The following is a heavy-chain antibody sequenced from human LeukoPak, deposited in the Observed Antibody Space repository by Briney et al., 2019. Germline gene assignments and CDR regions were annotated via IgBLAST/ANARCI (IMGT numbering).Heavy chain of an antibody. D-gene: IGHD4-17*01. V-gene: IGHV4-61*02. CDR3: ARESGAYGDLYNWFDP. CDR1: GGSISSGSYY. J-gene: IGHJ5*02. CDR2: IYTSGST. Sequence: SQTLSLTCTVSGGSISSGSYYWSWIRQPAGKGLEWIGRIYTSGSTNYNPSLKSRVTISVDTSKNQFSLKLSSVTAADTAVYYCARESGAYGDLYNWFDPWGQGTLVTVSS.